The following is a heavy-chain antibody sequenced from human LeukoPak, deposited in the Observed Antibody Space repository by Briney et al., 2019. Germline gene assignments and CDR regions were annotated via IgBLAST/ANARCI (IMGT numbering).Heavy chain of an antibody. V-gene: IGHV3-23*01. Sequence: GGSLRLSCAASGFTFTSYAMSWARRAPGEGLECVSANRGSGGTTYYADSVKDCFTISRDNAKNSLYQQMNRLKTEDTGVYYCNRQGDDSSGYSDLAYWGQGTLVTVSS. J-gene: IGHJ4*02. D-gene: IGHD3-22*01. CDR2: NRGSGGTT. CDR3: NRQGDDSSGYSDLAY. CDR1: GFTFTSYA.